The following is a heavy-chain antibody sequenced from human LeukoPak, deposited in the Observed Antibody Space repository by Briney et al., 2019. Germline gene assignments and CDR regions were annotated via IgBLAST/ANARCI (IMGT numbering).Heavy chain of an antibody. CDR3: ARGGVIMIVVDNWFDP. V-gene: IGHV3-21*01. CDR1: GFTFSSYS. Sequence: GGSLRLSCAASGFTFSSYSMNWVRQAPGKGLEWVSSISSSSSYIYYADSVKGRFTISRDNAKDSLYLQMNSLRAEDTAVYYCARGGVIMIVVDNWFDPWGQGTLVTVSS. CDR2: ISSSSSYI. J-gene: IGHJ5*02. D-gene: IGHD3-22*01.